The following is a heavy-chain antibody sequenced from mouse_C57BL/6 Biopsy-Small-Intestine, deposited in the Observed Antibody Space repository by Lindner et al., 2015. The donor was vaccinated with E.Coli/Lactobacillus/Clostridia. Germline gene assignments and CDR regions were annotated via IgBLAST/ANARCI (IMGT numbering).Heavy chain of an antibody. CDR1: GYNFIGYY. V-gene: IGHV1-84*02. CDR2: INPNSGGT. Sequence: SVKVSCKASGYNFIGYYVHWVRQAPGQGLEWMGWINPNSGGTNYAPKFQGRVTMTSDTSSSTAYLELSSLRSDDTAVYFCARVFLGGVGTTSLHYWGQGTLVTVSS. J-gene: IGHJ4*01. D-gene: IGHD2-1*01. CDR3: ARVFLGGVGTTSLHY.